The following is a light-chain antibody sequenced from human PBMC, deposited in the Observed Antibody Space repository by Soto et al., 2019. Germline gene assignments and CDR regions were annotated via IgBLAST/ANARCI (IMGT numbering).Light chain of an antibody. Sequence: EIVLTQSPATLSSFPGDRVTLSCRASQYINTRLAWYQHRPGQAPRLLIYQTSLRAAGIPARFSASGSGTDFTLTISDVQPGDFALYYCQQYNNWPGTFGQGTKVEIK. CDR2: QTS. CDR3: QQYNNWPGT. V-gene: IGKV3-11*01. CDR1: QYINTR. J-gene: IGKJ1*01.